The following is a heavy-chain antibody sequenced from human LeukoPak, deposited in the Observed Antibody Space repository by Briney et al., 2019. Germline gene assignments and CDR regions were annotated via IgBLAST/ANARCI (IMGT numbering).Heavy chain of an antibody. Sequence: GGSLRLSCAASGFTFGDYTMHWVRQAPGKGLEWVSLISWDGGSTYYGDSVKGRFTISRDNSKNSLYLQMNSLRTEDTALYYCAKDTSRGYNCYYYMDVWGKGTTVTVSS. V-gene: IGHV3-43*01. CDR1: GFTFGDYT. J-gene: IGHJ6*03. D-gene: IGHD5-12*01. CDR2: ISWDGGST. CDR3: AKDTSRGYNCYYYMDV.